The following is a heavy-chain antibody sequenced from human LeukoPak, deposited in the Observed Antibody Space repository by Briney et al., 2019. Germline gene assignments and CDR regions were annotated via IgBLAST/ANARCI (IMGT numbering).Heavy chain of an antibody. V-gene: IGHV3-30-3*01. CDR3: ARRDDTAIAGYYYYGMDV. Sequence: GRSLRLSCAASGFTFSSYAMHWVRQAPGKGLEWVAVISYDGSNKYYADSVKGRFTISRDNSKNTLYLQMNSLRAEDTAVYYCARRDDTAIAGYYYYGMDVWGQGTTVTVSS. J-gene: IGHJ6*02. D-gene: IGHD5-18*01. CDR1: GFTFSSYA. CDR2: ISYDGSNK.